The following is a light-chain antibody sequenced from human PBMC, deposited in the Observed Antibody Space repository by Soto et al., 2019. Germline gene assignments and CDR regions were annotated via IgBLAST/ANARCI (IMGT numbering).Light chain of an antibody. CDR3: QQYNSYPYT. CDR2: KTS. Sequence: DIQMTQSPSTLSASVGDRVVITCRASQSITTWLAWYQQKPAKAPKLLIYKTSILESGVPSRFSGSGSGTEFTLTISSLQPEDSATYYCQQYNSYPYTFGQGTKLEIK. J-gene: IGKJ2*01. CDR1: QSITTW. V-gene: IGKV1-5*03.